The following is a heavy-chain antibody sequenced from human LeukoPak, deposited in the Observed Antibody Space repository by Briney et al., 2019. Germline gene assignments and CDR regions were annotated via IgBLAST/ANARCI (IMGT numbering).Heavy chain of an antibody. D-gene: IGHD2-21*02. CDR2: IYYSGST. J-gene: IGHJ4*02. Sequence: PSETLSLTCTVSGGSISSSSYYWGWIRQPPGKGLEWIGSIYYSGSTYYNPSLKSRVTISVDTSKNQFSLKLSSVTAADTAVYYCARERVVTAINDYWGQGTLVTVSS. CDR3: ARERVVTAINDY. V-gene: IGHV4-39*07. CDR1: GGSISSSSYY.